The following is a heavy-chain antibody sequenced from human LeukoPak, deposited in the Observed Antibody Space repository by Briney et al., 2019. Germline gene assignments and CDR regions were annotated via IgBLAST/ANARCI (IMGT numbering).Heavy chain of an antibody. CDR1: GFTFSSYS. D-gene: IGHD3-22*01. CDR3: ARGIVVVLRDAFDI. Sequence: GGSLRLSCAASGFTFSSYSMNWVRQAPGKGLEWVSSISSSSSYIYYADSVKGRFTIFRDNAKNSLYLQMNSLRAEDTAVYYCARGIVVVLRDAFDIWGQGTMVTVSS. J-gene: IGHJ3*02. V-gene: IGHV3-21*01. CDR2: ISSSSSYI.